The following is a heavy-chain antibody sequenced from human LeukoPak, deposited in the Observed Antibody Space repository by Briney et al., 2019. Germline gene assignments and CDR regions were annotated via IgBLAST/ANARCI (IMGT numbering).Heavy chain of an antibody. V-gene: IGHV3-21*01. Sequence: PGGSLRLSCAASGFTFSSYSMNWVRQAPGKGLEWVSSISSSSSYIYYADSVKGRFTISRDNAKNSLYLQMNSLRAEDTAVYYCARTQNIAAAGPWDYWGRGTLVTVSS. D-gene: IGHD6-13*01. CDR1: GFTFSSYS. J-gene: IGHJ4*02. CDR3: ARTQNIAAAGPWDY. CDR2: ISSSSSYI.